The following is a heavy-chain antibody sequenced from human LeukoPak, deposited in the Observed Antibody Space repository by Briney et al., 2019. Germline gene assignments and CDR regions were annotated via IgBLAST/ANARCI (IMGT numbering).Heavy chain of an antibody. D-gene: IGHD5-18*01. V-gene: IGHV4-38-2*02. Sequence: SETLSLTCTASGFSISSGHYWGWFRQPPGAGLEWIGSVYQSGTTYYNPSLKSRVTTSVDMSKNQFSLRLRPVTAADTAVYYCARIFIRNGYSSYFDCWGQGTLVTVSS. CDR1: GFSISSGHY. CDR2: VYQSGTT. J-gene: IGHJ4*02. CDR3: ARIFIRNGYSSYFDC.